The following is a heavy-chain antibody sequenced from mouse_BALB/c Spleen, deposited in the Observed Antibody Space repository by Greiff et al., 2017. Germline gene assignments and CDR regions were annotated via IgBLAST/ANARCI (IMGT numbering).Heavy chain of an antibody. CDR3: ASNYVYFDY. V-gene: IGHV3-2*02. D-gene: IGHD2-1*01. Sequence: EVKLMESGPGLVKPSQSLSLTCTVTGYSITSDYAWNWIRQFPGNKLEWMGYISYSGSTSYNPSLKSRISITRDTSKNQFFLQLNSVTTEDTATYYCASNYVYFDYWGQGTTLTVSS. CDR1: GYSITSDYA. CDR2: ISYSGST. J-gene: IGHJ2*01.